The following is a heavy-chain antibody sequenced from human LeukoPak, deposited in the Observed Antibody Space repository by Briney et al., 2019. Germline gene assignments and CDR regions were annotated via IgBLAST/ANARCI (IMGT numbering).Heavy chain of an antibody. CDR2: ISSGSSYI. V-gene: IGHV3-21*01. D-gene: IGHD3-9*01. CDR3: ARERYHLDVGKGTFDY. J-gene: IGHJ4*02. Sequence: GSLRLSCAASGFAFSSYSMNWVRQAPGKGLEWVSAISSGSSYIYYADSVKGRFTISRDNAKNSLYLQMNSLRAEDTAVYYCARERYHLDVGKGTFDYWGQGTLVTVSS. CDR1: GFAFSSYS.